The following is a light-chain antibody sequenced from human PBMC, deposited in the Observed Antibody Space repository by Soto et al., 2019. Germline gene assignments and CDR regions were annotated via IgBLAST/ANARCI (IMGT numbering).Light chain of an antibody. CDR1: SSDVGAYTY. Sequence: QSALTQPASVSEFPGQSVTISCIGTSSDVGAYTYVSWYQQHPGKAPKLIIFDVNHRPSGISNRFSGSKSGNTASLTVSGLQADDEADYYCSSFTVMNTQVFGGGTKLTVL. J-gene: IGLJ2*01. CDR2: DVN. CDR3: SSFTVMNTQV. V-gene: IGLV2-14*03.